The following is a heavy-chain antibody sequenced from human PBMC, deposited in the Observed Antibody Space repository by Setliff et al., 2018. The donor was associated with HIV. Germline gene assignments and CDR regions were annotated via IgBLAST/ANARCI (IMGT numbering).Heavy chain of an antibody. CDR3: ARGYTSSWFLSK. V-gene: IGHV4-30-4*08. CDR1: GGSISSDDYY. J-gene: IGHJ4*02. Sequence: SETLSLTCTVSGGSISSDDYYWSWLRPPPGKGLEWIGYSYYSGSTYYNPSLKSRVTISVDTSKNSLSLPVSSLRVEDTAVYYCARGYTSSWFLSKWGQGTLVTVSS. D-gene: IGHD6-13*01. CDR2: SYYSGST.